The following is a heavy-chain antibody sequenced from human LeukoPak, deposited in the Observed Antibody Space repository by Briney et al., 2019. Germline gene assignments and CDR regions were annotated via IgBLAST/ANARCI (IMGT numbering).Heavy chain of an antibody. J-gene: IGHJ4*02. Sequence: PGGSLRLSCTASGLTFSSSGVHWVRQAPGKGLDWVSLINHDGTNTFYADSVKGRFTISRDNSQNTLYLQMISLRGEDTAVYYCTNFYYWGQGTLVTVSS. CDR1: GLTFSSSG. CDR2: INHDGTNT. CDR3: TNFYY. V-gene: IGHV3-30*02.